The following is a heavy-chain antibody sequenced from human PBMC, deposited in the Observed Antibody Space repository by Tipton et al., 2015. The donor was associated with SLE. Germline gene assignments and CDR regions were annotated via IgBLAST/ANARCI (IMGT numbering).Heavy chain of an antibody. Sequence: GSLRLSCKASGFTFSNYEMNWVRQAPGKGLEWLSYISTTSRTKDYADSVRGRFTISRDNAQNSLHLQMDSLRGEDTALYYCARAGCGPTSCPGGFDVWGQGTMVTVSS. CDR3: ARAGCGPTSCPGGFDV. V-gene: IGHV3-48*03. D-gene: IGHD2-21*01. J-gene: IGHJ3*01. CDR2: ISTTSRTK. CDR1: GFTFSNYE.